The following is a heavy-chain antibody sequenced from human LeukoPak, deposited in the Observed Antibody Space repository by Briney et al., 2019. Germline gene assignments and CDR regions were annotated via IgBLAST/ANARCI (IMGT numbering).Heavy chain of an antibody. J-gene: IGHJ4*02. CDR2: INPNSGAT. V-gene: IGHV1-2*02. Sequence: ASVKVSCKASGYTITGYYIHWVRQAPGQGLEWMGWINPNSGATNYAQKFQGRVTMTRDTSINTAFMELSRLRSDDTAVYYCARDRHWNQGNFDYWGQGTLVTVSS. CDR1: GYTITGYY. CDR3: ARDRHWNQGNFDY. D-gene: IGHD1-1*01.